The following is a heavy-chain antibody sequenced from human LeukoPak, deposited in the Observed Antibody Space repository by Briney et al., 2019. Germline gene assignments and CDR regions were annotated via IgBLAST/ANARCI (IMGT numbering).Heavy chain of an antibody. CDR1: GFTFNNYW. CDR3: SRVARIPTVDY. D-gene: IGHD2-2*02. Sequence: GGSLRLSCTASGFTFNNYWMTWVRQAPGKGLEWVSAISGSGGSTYYADSVKGRFTISRDNSKNTLYLQMNSLRAEDTAVYYCSRVARIPTVDYWGQGTLVTVSS. CDR2: ISGSGGST. J-gene: IGHJ4*02. V-gene: IGHV3-23*01.